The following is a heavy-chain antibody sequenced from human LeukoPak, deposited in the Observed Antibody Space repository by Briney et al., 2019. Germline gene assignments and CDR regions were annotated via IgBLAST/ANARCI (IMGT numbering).Heavy chain of an antibody. CDR3: AKHSGNYFFDH. Sequence: GGSLRLSCAASGFTFSTYAMSWVRHAPGKGLEWVSAISGGGDTCYADSVRGRLTISRDNSMNTLYLQMNSLRAEDTAMYYCAKHSGNYFFDHWSQGTLVTVSA. CDR2: ISGGGDT. D-gene: IGHD1-26*01. J-gene: IGHJ4*02. CDR1: GFTFSTYA. V-gene: IGHV3-23*01.